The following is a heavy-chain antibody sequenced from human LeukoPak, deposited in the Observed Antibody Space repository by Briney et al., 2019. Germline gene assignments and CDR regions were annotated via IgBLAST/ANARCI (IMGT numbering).Heavy chain of an antibody. Sequence: PGGSLRLSCAASGFTFSSYEMNWVRQAPGKGLEWVSVIYTGGSTYYADSVKGRFTISRDNSKNTVYLQMNTLRAEDTAVYYCARGAIGRAPPGDYWGQGTLVTVSS. D-gene: IGHD1-26*01. CDR2: IYTGGST. J-gene: IGHJ4*02. CDR1: GFTFSSYE. CDR3: ARGAIGRAPPGDY. V-gene: IGHV3-66*01.